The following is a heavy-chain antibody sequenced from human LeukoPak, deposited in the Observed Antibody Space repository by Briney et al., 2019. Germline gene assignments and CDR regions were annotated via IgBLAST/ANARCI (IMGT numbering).Heavy chain of an antibody. CDR2: IHYTGNT. V-gene: IGHV4-31*03. CDR3: AGIVLKEAAQFEF. CDR1: GGPISSGGY. J-gene: IGHJ4*02. Sequence: SQTLSLTCTVSGGPISSGGYWSWIRQHPEKGLEWIGYIHYTGNTYYNPSLKSRVSISVDMSQNQFSLNLNSVTAADTAVYFCAGIVLKEAAQFEFWGQGTLVTVSS. D-gene: IGHD2-8*01.